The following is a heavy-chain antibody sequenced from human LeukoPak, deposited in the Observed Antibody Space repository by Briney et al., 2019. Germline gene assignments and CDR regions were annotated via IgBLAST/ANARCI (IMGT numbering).Heavy chain of an antibody. D-gene: IGHD6-6*01. J-gene: IGHJ6*03. CDR3: AKVLQLVYYYYYYMDV. V-gene: IGHV3-23*01. CDR2: ICGSGGST. Sequence: GGSLRLSCAASGFTFSSYAMSWVRQAPGKGLEWVSAICGSGGSTYYADSVKGRFTISRDNSKNTLYLQMNSLRAEDTAVYYCAKVLQLVYYYYYYMDVWGKGTTVTVSS. CDR1: GFTFSSYA.